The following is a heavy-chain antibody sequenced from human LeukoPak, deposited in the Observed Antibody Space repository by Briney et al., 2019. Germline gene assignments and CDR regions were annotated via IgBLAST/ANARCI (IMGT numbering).Heavy chain of an antibody. CDR2: IYYSGST. CDR1: GGSITSYY. V-gene: IGHV4-59*01. CDR3: ARGYGDYYFDY. Sequence: SETLSLTCTVSGGSITSYYWSWIRQPPGKGLEWIGHIYYSGSTNYNPSLKSRVTISVDSSRTHFSLKLSSVTAADTAVYYCARGYGDYYFDYWGQGTLVTVSS. D-gene: IGHD4-17*01. J-gene: IGHJ4*02.